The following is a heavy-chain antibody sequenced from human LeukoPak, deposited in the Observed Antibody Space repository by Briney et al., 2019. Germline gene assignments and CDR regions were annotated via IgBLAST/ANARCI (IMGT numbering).Heavy chain of an antibody. Sequence: PSETLSLTCTVSGGSISSHYWSWIQQAPGKGLECIGYIYISGATNYNPSLRSRVTLSLDPSRNQFSLRLTSVTAADTAVYYCARTARVFGSWGPGILVTVSS. V-gene: IGHV4-4*09. D-gene: IGHD3-10*01. CDR1: GGSISSHY. CDR2: IYISGAT. CDR3: ARTARVFGS. J-gene: IGHJ4*02.